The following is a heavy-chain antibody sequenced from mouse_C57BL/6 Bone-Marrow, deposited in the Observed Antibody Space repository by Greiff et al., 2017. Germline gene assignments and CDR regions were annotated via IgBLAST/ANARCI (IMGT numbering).Heavy chain of an antibody. CDR2: IDPSDSYT. J-gene: IGHJ3*01. CDR3: ARRIYYDYDWFAY. CDR1: GYTFPSYW. V-gene: IGHV1-50*01. D-gene: IGHD2-4*01. Sequence: QVQLQQPGAELVKPGASVKLSCKASGYTFPSYWMQWVKQRPGQGLEWIGEIDPSDSYTKYNQKFKGKATLTVDTSSSTAYMQLSSLTSEDSAVYYCARRIYYDYDWFAYWGQGTLVTVSA.